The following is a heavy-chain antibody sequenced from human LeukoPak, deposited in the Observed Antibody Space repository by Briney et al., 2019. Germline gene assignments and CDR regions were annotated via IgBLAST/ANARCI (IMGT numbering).Heavy chain of an antibody. J-gene: IGHJ5*02. V-gene: IGHV1-69*06. D-gene: IGHD5-18*01. Sequence: GASVKVSCKASGGTFSSYAISWVRQAPGQGLEWMGGIIPIFGTANYAQKFQGRVTITADKSTSTAYMELSSLRFEDTAVYYCASVDTALQTWFDPWGQGTLVTVSS. CDR1: GGTFSSYA. CDR3: ASVDTALQTWFDP. CDR2: IIPIFGTA.